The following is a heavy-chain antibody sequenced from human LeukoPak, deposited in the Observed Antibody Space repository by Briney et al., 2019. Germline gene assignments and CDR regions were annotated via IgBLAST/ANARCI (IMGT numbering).Heavy chain of an antibody. D-gene: IGHD2-2*01. CDR1: GGSISSSSYY. J-gene: IGHJ5*02. CDR3: ARRGYCSSTSCYEYWFDP. CDR2: IYYSGST. V-gene: IGHV4-39*01. Sequence: SETLSLTCTVSGGSISSSSYYWGWIRQPPGKGLEWIGIIYYSGSTYYNPSLKSRLTISVDTSKNQFSLKLSSVTATYTAVYYCARRGYCSSTSCYEYWFDPWGQGTLVTVSS.